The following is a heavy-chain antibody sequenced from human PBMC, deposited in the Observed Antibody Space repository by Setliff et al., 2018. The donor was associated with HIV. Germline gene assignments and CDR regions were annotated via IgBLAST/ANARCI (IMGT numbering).Heavy chain of an antibody. J-gene: IGHJ6*03. Sequence: GASVKVSCKASGGTFSSYAISWVRQAPGQGLEWMGRIIPIFGTANYAQKFQGRVSIIRDTSASTAYMELSSLISEDTAVYYCARGSYSFINSYMDVWGKGTTVTVSS. D-gene: IGHD4-4*01. V-gene: IGHV1-69*05. CDR2: IIPIFGTA. CDR1: GGTFSSYA. CDR3: ARGSYSFINSYMDV.